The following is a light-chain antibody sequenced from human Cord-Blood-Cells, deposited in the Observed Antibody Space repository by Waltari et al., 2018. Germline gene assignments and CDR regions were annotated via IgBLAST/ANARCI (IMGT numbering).Light chain of an antibody. CDR3: QQYNNSPRT. V-gene: IGKV3-15*01. CDR2: GAS. J-gene: IGKJ1*01. Sequence: EIVMTQSPATLSVSPGERATLACRASQSVSSNLAWYQQKPGPAPSLLIYGASTRATGIPARFSGSGSVSECTLTISSLQSEDFAVYYCQQYNNSPRTFGQGTKVEI. CDR1: QSVSSN.